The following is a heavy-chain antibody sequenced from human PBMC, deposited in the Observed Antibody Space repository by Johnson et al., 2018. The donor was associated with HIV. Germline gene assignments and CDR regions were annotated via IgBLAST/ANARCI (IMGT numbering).Heavy chain of an antibody. CDR3: ARDGRGLDAFDI. Sequence: VQLVESGGGVVQPGRSLRLSCAASGFTFSSYAMHWVRQAPGKGLEWVAVISYDGSNENYTDSVKGRFTISRDIAKNTLYLQMNSLRAEDTAVYYCARDGRGLDAFDIWGQGTVVTVSS. CDR2: ISYDGSNE. D-gene: IGHD3/OR15-3a*01. J-gene: IGHJ3*02. CDR1: GFTFSSYA. V-gene: IGHV3-30*04.